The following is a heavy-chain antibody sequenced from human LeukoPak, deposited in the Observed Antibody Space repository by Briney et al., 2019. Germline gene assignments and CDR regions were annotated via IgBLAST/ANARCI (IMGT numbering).Heavy chain of an antibody. CDR3: ARQLGNYYRAFDF. CDR1: GYTFTNYY. V-gene: IGHV1-2*02. Sequence: GASVKVSCKPSGYTFTNYYIHWVRQAPGQGPEWVGWINPASAGAAFAPKFQGRVSMTWDSSITTAFMDLTSLRSNDTAIYYCARQLGNYYRAFDFGGQGTLVTVSS. CDR2: INPASAGA. D-gene: IGHD1-26*01. J-gene: IGHJ4*02.